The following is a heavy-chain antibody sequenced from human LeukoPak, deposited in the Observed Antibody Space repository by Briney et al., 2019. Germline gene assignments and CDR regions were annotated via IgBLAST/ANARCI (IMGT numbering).Heavy chain of an antibody. D-gene: IGHD4-11*01. CDR1: GGSISSDY. V-gene: IGHV4-59*01. J-gene: IGHJ3*02. CDR3: AKVGGMTTVNNAAFDI. Sequence: NPSETLSLTCSVSGGSISSDYWNWIRQPPGKRPEWIGYIYHSWATNYNPSLKSRVTISLDTSKKYFSLKLTSVTAADTAIYYCAKVGGMTTVNNAAFDIWGQGTMVTVAS. CDR2: IYHSWAT.